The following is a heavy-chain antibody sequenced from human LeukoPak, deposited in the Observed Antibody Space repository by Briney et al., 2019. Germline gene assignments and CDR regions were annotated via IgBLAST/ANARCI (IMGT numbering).Heavy chain of an antibody. D-gene: IGHD6-19*01. CDR1: GYTFTSYG. CDR3: ARGRLAVMYNWFDP. Sequence: ASVKVSCKASGYTFTSYGISWVRQAPGQGLEWMGWVSAYNGNTNYAQKLQGRVTMTTDTSTSTAYMELRSLRSDDTAVYYCARGRLAVMYNWFDPWGQGTLVTVSS. J-gene: IGHJ5*02. CDR2: VSAYNGNT. V-gene: IGHV1-18*01.